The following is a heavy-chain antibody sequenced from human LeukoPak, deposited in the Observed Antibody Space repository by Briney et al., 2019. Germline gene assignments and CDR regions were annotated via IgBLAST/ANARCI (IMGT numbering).Heavy chain of an antibody. CDR2: ISYDGSNK. CDR3: AKGREPDRGYSYGYPRFDY. D-gene: IGHD5-18*01. J-gene: IGHJ4*02. CDR1: GFTFSSYA. Sequence: GGSLRLSCAASGFTFSSYAMHWVRQAPGKGLEWVAVISYDGSNKYYADSVKGRFTISRDNSKNTLYLQMNSLRAEDTAVYYCAKGREPDRGYSYGYPRFDYWGQGTLVTVSS. V-gene: IGHV3-30-3*01.